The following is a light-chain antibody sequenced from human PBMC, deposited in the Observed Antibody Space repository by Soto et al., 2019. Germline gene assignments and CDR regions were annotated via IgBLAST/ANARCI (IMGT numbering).Light chain of an antibody. CDR1: SSDVGSHTY. Sequence: QSALTQPASVSGSPRQSITISCTGASSDVGSHTYVSWYQQHPGKAPKLMIYEVNNRPSGVSNRFSGSKSGNTASLTISGLQAEDEADYYCSSYTSSSTLYVFGTGTKLTVL. V-gene: IGLV2-14*01. CDR3: SSYTSSSTLYV. J-gene: IGLJ1*01. CDR2: EVN.